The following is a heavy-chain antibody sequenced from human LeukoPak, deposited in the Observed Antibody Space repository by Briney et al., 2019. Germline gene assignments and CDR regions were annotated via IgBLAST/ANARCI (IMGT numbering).Heavy chain of an antibody. CDR1: GGSLKSGA. CDR3: ARGKGFVGHFVS. CDR2: IAPILGTP. V-gene: IGHV1-69*04. D-gene: IGHD2-15*01. J-gene: IGHJ4*02. Sequence: SVKVSCKASGGSLKSGAVSWVRQAPGQGPEWMGRIAPILGTPEYAEMFQGRVSITADKSTNTVFMELRSLKVEDTALYYCARGKGFVGHFVSWVRGTVVTVS.